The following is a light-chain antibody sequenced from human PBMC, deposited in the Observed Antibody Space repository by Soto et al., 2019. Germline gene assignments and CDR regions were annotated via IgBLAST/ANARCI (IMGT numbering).Light chain of an antibody. CDR3: CSYAGSRRV. J-gene: IGLJ2*01. Sequence: QSVLTQPASVSGSPGQSITISCTGTSSDGGSYNLVSWYQQHPGKAPKLMIYEGSKRPSGVSNRFSGSKSGNTASLTISGLQAEDEADYYCCSYAGSRRVFGGGTKLTVL. CDR2: EGS. V-gene: IGLV2-23*01. CDR1: SSDGGSYNL.